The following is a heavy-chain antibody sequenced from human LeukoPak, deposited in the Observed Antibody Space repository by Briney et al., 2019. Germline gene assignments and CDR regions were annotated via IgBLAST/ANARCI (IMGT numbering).Heavy chain of an antibody. V-gene: IGHV4-61*01. D-gene: IGHD3-9*01. CDR3: ASPYYDILTGYYDAFDI. CDR1: GGSVSSGSYY. J-gene: IGHJ3*02. Sequence: IPSETLSLTCTVSGGSVSSGSYYWSWIRQPPGKGLEWIGYIYYSGSTNYNPSLKSRVTISVDTSKNQFSLKLSSVTAADTAVYYCASPYYDILTGYYDAFDIWGQGTMVTVSP. CDR2: IYYSGST.